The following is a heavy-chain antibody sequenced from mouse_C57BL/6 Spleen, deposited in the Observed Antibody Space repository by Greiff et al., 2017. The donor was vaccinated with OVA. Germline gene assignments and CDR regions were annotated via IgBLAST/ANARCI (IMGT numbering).Heavy chain of an antibody. CDR1: GYAFSSYW. CDR2: IYPGDGDT. CDR3: ARSRVYYGSSPYYFDY. Sequence: QVQLQQSGAELVKPGASVKISCKASGYAFSSYWMNWVKQRPGTGLEWIGQIYPGDGDTNYNGKFKGKATLTADKSSSTAYMQLSSLTSEDSAVYFCARSRVYYGSSPYYFDYWGQGTTLTVSS. D-gene: IGHD1-1*01. J-gene: IGHJ2*01. V-gene: IGHV1-80*01.